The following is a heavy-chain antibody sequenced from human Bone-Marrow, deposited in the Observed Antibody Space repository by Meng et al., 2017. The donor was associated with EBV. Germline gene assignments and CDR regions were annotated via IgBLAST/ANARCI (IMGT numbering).Heavy chain of an antibody. Sequence: QQQQQGAPLVVYPWDTPFLYGAFDGWYLSDSHWNWIRQYPGKGLEWIGEINHSGNADYNPTLKRGVSISVDSSKNHVSLKLSSVTSADTAVYYCARCYWDHWGQGTLVTVSS. CDR1: GWYLSDSH. J-gene: IGHJ4*02. CDR3: ARCYWDH. V-gene: IGHV4-34*01. CDR2: INHSGNA. D-gene: IGHD2-15*01.